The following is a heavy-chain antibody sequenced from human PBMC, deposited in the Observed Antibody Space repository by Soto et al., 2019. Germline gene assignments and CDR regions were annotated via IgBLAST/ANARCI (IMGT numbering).Heavy chain of an antibody. CDR1: GGFVSSGSYY. CDR2: MSHSGGT. D-gene: IGHD1-1*01. CDR3: ARVERGTVTTVVDAFDI. V-gene: IGHV4-34*01. Sequence: QVQLQQWGAGLLKPSETLSLTCAVYGGFVSSGSYYWSWIRQPPGKGLKWIGEMSHSGGTHFNPSLKSRVTISVDTSKNQFSLNIYSVTAADTALYYCARVERGTVTTVVDAFDIWGPGTMVTVSS. J-gene: IGHJ3*02.